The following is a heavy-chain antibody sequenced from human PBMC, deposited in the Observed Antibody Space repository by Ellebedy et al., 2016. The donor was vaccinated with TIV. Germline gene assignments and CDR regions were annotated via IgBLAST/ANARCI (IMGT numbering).Heavy chain of an antibody. CDR2: IIPIFGTA. CDR1: GCTFSSYA. Sequence: SVKVSXXASGCTFSSYAISWVRQAPGQGLEWMGGIIPIFGTANYAQKFQGRVTITADESTSTAYMELSSLRSEDTAVYYCARTNWFDPWGQGTLVTVSS. J-gene: IGHJ5*02. V-gene: IGHV1-69*13. CDR3: ARTNWFDP.